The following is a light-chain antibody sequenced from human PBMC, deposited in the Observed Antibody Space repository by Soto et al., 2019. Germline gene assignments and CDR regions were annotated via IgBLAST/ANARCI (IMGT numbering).Light chain of an antibody. CDR2: DVT. J-gene: IGLJ3*02. Sequence: QSALTQPRSVSGSPGQSVTISCTGTNSDVGGYDYVSWYQQHPGKAPKLMIYDVTKRPSGVPDRFSGSKSGNTASLTISGLQADDEADYYCSSYGGTSTFYWVFGGGTKLTVL. V-gene: IGLV2-11*01. CDR1: NSDVGGYDY. CDR3: SSYGGTSTFYWV.